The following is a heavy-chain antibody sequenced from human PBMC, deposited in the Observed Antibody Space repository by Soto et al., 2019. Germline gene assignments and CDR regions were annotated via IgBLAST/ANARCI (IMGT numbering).Heavy chain of an antibody. CDR3: ARNYYGSGVGYYYYAMDV. V-gene: IGHV1-8*01. CDR2: MNPNSGNT. D-gene: IGHD3-10*01. CDR1: GYSLTSYD. Sequence: GASVKVSCKASGYSLTSYDINWVRQATGQGLEWMGWMNPNSGNTDYAQRFQGRVTMTRNTSKGTAYMELSSLTSEDTAVYYCARNYYGSGVGYYYYAMDVWGQGTTVTVSS. J-gene: IGHJ6*02.